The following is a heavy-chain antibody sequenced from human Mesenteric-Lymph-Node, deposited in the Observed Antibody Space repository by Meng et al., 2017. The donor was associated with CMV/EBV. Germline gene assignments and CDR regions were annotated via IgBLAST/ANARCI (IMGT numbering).Heavy chain of an antibody. V-gene: IGHV4-61*01. CDR3: ARALAVPASRGRFDP. CDR2: IYYGAGT. Sequence: GGSFTSVSYYWGWIRQSPGKGLEWLGYIYYGAGTNYNPSLKSRVTISVDTSKNQFSLKLSSATAADTAVYYCARALAVPASRGRFDPWGQGTLVTVSS. J-gene: IGHJ5*02. CDR1: GGSFTSVSYY. D-gene: IGHD2-2*01.